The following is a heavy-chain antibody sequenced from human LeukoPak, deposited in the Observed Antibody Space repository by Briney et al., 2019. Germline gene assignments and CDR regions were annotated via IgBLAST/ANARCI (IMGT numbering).Heavy chain of an antibody. V-gene: IGHV3-23*01. CDR1: GYTFRTYT. CDR2: ISGSGGNT. CDR3: AKGPRYSED. Sequence: GGSLRLSCAASGYTFRTYTMRWVRQAPGKGLEWVSAISGSGGNTYYLDSVEGRFTISRDNSKNTLYLQMNSLRADDTAVYYCAKGPRYSEDWGQGTLVTVSS. J-gene: IGHJ4*02. D-gene: IGHD3-9*01.